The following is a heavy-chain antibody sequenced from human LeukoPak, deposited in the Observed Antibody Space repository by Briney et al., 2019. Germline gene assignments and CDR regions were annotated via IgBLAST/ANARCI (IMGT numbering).Heavy chain of an antibody. J-gene: IGHJ5*02. V-gene: IGHV4-39*01. Sequence: SETLSLTCTVSGGSISSSSYYWGWIRQPPGKGLEWIGSIYYSGSTYYNSSLKSRVTISVDTSKNQFSLKLSSVTAADTAVYYCARQLRIPNWFDPWGQGTLVTVSS. D-gene: IGHD2-15*01. CDR1: GGSISSSSYY. CDR2: IYYSGST. CDR3: ARQLRIPNWFDP.